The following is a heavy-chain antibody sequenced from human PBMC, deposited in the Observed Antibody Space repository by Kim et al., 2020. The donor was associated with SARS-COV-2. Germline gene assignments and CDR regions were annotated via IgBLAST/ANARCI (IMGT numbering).Heavy chain of an antibody. CDR3: ARDPKYYYDSSGYRDDY. Sequence: ASVTVSCKASGYTFTSYAMHWVRQAPGQRLEWMGWINAGNGNTKYSQKFQGRVTITRDTSASTAYMELSSLRSEDTAVYYCARDPKYYYDSSGYRDDYWGQGTLVTVSS. D-gene: IGHD3-22*01. V-gene: IGHV1-3*01. CDR1: GYTFTSYA. J-gene: IGHJ4*02. CDR2: INAGNGNT.